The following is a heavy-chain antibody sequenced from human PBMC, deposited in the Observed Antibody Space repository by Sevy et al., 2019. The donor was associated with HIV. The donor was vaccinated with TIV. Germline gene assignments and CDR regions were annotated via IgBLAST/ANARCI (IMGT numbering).Heavy chain of an antibody. J-gene: IGHJ4*01. CDR3: ARPDLSGCYFDF. Sequence: GGSLRLSCVASGFTFSSYSMNWVRQAPGKGLEWVSYISSSSDSSSILYYADSVKGRFSISRDNAKNSVHLQMTSLRVEDTAVYYCARPDLSGCYFDFWGHGTLVTVSS. CDR2: ISSSSDSSSIL. V-gene: IGHV3-48*01. CDR1: GFTFSSYS. D-gene: IGHD6-19*01.